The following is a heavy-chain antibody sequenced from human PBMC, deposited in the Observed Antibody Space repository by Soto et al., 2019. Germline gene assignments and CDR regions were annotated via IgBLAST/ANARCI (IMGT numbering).Heavy chain of an antibody. J-gene: IGHJ5*02. D-gene: IGHD6-13*01. Sequence: PGGSLRLSCAASGFTFSSYAINWFRQAPGKGLEWVSAISDSGGSTYYADSVKGRFTVSRDNSKNTLYLQMNSLRVEDTAAYYCAKGDKIAAAPFDPWGQGTLVTVSS. CDR2: ISDSGGST. CDR1: GFTFSSYA. V-gene: IGHV3-23*01. CDR3: AKGDKIAAAPFDP.